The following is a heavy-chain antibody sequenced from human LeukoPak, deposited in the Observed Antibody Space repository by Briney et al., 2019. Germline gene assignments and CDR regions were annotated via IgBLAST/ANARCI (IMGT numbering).Heavy chain of an antibody. D-gene: IGHD6-19*01. V-gene: IGHV3-23*01. J-gene: IGHJ4*02. Sequence: GRSLRLSCAASGFTFSSYAMSWVRQAPGKGLEWVSAISGSGGSTYYADSVKGRFTISRDNSKNTLYLQMNSLGAEDTAVYYCAREYSSGWYSPGSYYFDYWGQGTLVTVSS. CDR3: AREYSSGWYSPGSYYFDY. CDR1: GFTFSSYA. CDR2: ISGSGGST.